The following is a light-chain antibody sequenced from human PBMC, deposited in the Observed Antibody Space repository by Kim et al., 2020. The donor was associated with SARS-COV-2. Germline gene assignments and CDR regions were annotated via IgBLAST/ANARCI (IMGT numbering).Light chain of an antibody. CDR2: GTS. CDR3: QQYDSAPDT. CDR1: QSISSNY. J-gene: IGKJ2*01. V-gene: IGKV3-20*01. Sequence: EIVLTQSPGTLSLSPGERATLSCRTSQSISSNYLAWHQQKPGHPPRLLIYGTSNRATGIPDRVSGRGSGTDFTFTITRLGPEGFAVYFCQQYDSAPDTFGQGTRLE.